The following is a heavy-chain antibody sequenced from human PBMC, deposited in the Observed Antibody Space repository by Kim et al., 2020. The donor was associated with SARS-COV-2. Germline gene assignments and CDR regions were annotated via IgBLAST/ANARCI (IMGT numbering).Heavy chain of an antibody. V-gene: IGHV1-3*01. Sequence: SQKFQGRGPITRATTASTAYMELSSLRSEDTAVYYCARDTGWELLYFDYWGQGTLVTVSS. CDR3: ARDTGWELLYFDY. J-gene: IGHJ4*02. D-gene: IGHD1-26*01.